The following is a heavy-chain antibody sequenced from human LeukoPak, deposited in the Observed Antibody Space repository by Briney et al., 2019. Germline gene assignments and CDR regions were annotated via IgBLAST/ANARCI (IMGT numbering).Heavy chain of an antibody. D-gene: IGHD3-22*01. CDR2: IYTSGST. J-gene: IGHJ4*02. CDR3: ARASYSYDINGWVPFDY. V-gene: IGHV4-61*02. Sequence: SETLSLTCTVSGGSISSGSYYWTWIRQPAGKGLEWIGRIYTSGSTNYNPSLKSRVTISGDTSKNQFSLRLSSVTAADTAVYYCARASYSYDINGWVPFDYWGQGTLVTVSS. CDR1: GGSISSGSYY.